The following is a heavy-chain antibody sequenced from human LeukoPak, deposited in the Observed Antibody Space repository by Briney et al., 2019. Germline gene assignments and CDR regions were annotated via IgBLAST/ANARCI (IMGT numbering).Heavy chain of an antibody. CDR1: GGSISTYY. Sequence: SEALSLTCTVSGGSISTYYWSWIRQPTGKGLEWIGYVYYTGSTDHNPSLKSRVAISVDTSKNQFSLKLNSVTAADTAMYYCARGDCSGGSCYEGRYYFDYWGQGTLVTVSS. D-gene: IGHD2-15*01. CDR2: VYYTGST. J-gene: IGHJ4*02. V-gene: IGHV4-59*01. CDR3: ARGDCSGGSCYEGRYYFDY.